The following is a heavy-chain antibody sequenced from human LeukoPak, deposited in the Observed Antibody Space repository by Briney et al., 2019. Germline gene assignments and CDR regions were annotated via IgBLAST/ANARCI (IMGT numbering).Heavy chain of an antibody. V-gene: IGHV4-39*07. CDR3: ARGQWEATDYYARRYYFDY. CDR2: IYYSGST. J-gene: IGHJ4*02. D-gene: IGHD3-10*01. CDR1: GGTISSSSYY. Sequence: KPSETLSLTCTVSGGTISSSSYYWGWIRQPPGKGLEWIGTIYYSGSTYYNPSLNSRVTISVDTSKNQFSLKLSSVTAADTAVYYCARGQWEATDYYARRYYFDYWGQGTLVTVSS.